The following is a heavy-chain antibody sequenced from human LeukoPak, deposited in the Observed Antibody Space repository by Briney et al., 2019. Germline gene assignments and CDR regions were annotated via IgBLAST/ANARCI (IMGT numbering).Heavy chain of an antibody. V-gene: IGHV3-48*03. Sequence: SGGSLRLSCAASGFTFSSYEMNWVRQAPGKGLEWVSYISSSGSTIYYADSVKGRFTISRDNAKNSLYLQMNSLRAEDTAVYYCARDEYYYDSSGYYPGDYYYYGMDVWGQGTTVTVSS. D-gene: IGHD3-22*01. CDR1: GFTFSSYE. CDR2: ISSSGSTI. J-gene: IGHJ6*02. CDR3: ARDEYYYDSSGYYPGDYYYYGMDV.